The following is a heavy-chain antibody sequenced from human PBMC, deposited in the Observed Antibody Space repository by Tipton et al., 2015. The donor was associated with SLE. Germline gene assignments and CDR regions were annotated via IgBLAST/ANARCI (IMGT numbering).Heavy chain of an antibody. Sequence: QLVQSGAEVKKPGASVKVSCKASGYTFTNYDINWVRQATGQGLEWMGWMNPNSGNTGYAQKFQGRVTITRNTSISTAYMELNSLRSEDTDVYYCAGLTPGNSMNVWGQGTTVIVSS. CDR2: MNPNSGNT. CDR1: GYTFTNYD. CDR3: AGLTPGNSMNV. V-gene: IGHV1-8*03. J-gene: IGHJ6*02.